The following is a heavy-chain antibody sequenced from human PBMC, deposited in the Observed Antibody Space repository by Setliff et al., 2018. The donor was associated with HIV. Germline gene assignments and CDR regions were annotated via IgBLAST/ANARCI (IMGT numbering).Heavy chain of an antibody. Sequence: SETLSLTCTVSGGSISSYYWSWIRQPAGKGLEWIGRIQTSGRTNNNPSLKSRVTMSVDTSKNQFSLILTSVTAADTAVYYCARSSRVNCGGDCYLFDYWGQGTPVTVSS. D-gene: IGHD2-21*02. V-gene: IGHV4-4*07. J-gene: IGHJ4*02. CDR3: ARSSRVNCGGDCYLFDY. CDR1: GGSISSYY. CDR2: IQTSGRT.